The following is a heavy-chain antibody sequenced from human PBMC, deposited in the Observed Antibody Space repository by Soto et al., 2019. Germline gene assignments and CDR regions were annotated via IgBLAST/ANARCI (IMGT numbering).Heavy chain of an antibody. D-gene: IGHD3-10*02. CDR2: ISSSSSYI. J-gene: IGHJ6*02. CDR1: GFTFSSYS. CDR3: ARDPLGSMFTAYGMDG. Sequence: GSLRLSCAASGFTFSSYSMNWVRQAPGKGLEWVSSISSSSSYIYYADSVKGRFTISRDNAKNSLYLQMNSLRAEDTAVYYCARDPLGSMFTAYGMDGWGQGTTVNVCS. V-gene: IGHV3-21*01.